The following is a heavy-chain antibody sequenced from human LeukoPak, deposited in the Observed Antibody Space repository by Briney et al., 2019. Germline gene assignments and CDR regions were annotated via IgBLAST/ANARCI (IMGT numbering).Heavy chain of an antibody. V-gene: IGHV3-66*02. CDR2: IYSGGST. CDR1: GFTVSSNY. D-gene: IGHD6-6*01. CDR3: ASSSIAARLDY. J-gene: IGHJ4*02. Sequence: GGSLRLSCAASGFTVSSNYMSWVRQAPGKGLEWVSVIYSGGSTYYADSVKGRFTISRDNSKNTLYLQMNSLRAEDTAVYYCASSSIAARLDYWGQGTLVTVSS.